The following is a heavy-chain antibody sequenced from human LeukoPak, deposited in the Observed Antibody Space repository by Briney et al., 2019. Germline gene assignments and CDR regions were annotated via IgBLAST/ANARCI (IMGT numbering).Heavy chain of an antibody. V-gene: IGHV4-39*02. Sequence: SETLSLTCTVSGGSISSSSYYWGWVRQPPGNGLEWIGSIYYSGSTYYNPSLKSRVTISVDTSKNQFSLKLSSVTAADTAVYYCAGEYSSSWGQGTLVTVSS. CDR1: GGSISSSSYY. CDR3: AGEYSSS. D-gene: IGHD6-6*01. CDR2: IYYSGST. J-gene: IGHJ4*02.